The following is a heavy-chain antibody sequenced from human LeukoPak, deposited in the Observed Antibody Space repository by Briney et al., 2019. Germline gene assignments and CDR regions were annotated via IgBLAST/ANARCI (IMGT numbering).Heavy chain of an antibody. CDR3: ARVAGYYTSASCWGYYFDY. V-gene: IGHV3-11*04. CDR1: GFTFSDYY. Sequence: GGSLRLSCAASGFTFSDYYMSWVRQAPGKGLEWVSYITTSGRTIYYADSMQGRFTISRDNAMNSLYLQLNSLRAEDTAVYYCARVAGYYTSASCWGYYFDYWGQGALVTVSS. CDR2: ITTSGRTI. D-gene: IGHD2-2*01. J-gene: IGHJ4*02.